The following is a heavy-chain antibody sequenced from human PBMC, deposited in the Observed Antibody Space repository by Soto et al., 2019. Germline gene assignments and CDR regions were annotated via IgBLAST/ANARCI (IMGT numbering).Heavy chain of an antibody. J-gene: IGHJ6*02. CDR2: IWYDGSNK. CDR3: ARDTTVTTHGYYYGMDV. D-gene: IGHD4-17*01. CDR1: GFTFSSYG. V-gene: IGHV3-33*01. Sequence: QVQLVESGGGVVQPGRSLRLSCAASGFTFSSYGMHWVRQAPGKGLEWVAVIWYDGSNKYYADSVKGRFTISRDNSKNTLYLQMNSLRAKDTALYYCARDTTVTTHGYYYGMDVWGQGTTVTVSS.